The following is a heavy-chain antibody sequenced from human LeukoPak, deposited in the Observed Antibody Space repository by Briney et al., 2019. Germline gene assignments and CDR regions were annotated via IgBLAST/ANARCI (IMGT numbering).Heavy chain of an antibody. CDR2: IYHSGST. J-gene: IGHJ4*02. CDR1: GGSISSGGYY. Sequence: PSQTLSLTCTVSGGSISSGGYYWSWIRQPPGKGLEWIGYIYHSGSTYYNPSLKSRVTISVDKSKNQFSLKLSSVTAADTAVYYCARGQFGEFAWIDYWGQGTLVTVSS. D-gene: IGHD3-10*01. V-gene: IGHV4-30-2*01. CDR3: ARGQFGEFAWIDY.